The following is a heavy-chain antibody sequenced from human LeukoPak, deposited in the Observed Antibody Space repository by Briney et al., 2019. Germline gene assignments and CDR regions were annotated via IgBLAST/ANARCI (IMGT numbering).Heavy chain of an antibody. CDR1: GFTFSSST. D-gene: IGHD1-26*01. Sequence: SVTVSFKASGFTFSSSTMQWVRQARGQRLAWMGWINLGSGNTRYAQNYQERVTINRDLSTSTVYMGVSSLRSEDTAVYYCAAERYSDGCCWFDLWGQGTLVTVSS. J-gene: IGHJ5*02. CDR2: INLGSGNT. CDR3: AAERYSDGCCWFDL. V-gene: IGHV1-58*02.